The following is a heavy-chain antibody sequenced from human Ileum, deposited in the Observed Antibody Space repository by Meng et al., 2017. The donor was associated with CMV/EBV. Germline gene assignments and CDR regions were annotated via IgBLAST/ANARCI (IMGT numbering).Heavy chain of an antibody. D-gene: IGHD6-19*01. Sequence: RVGVSGDGVQRPGASFKSSCTTSGFTLRGYYIHWVRQAPGQGLEWMGWINSKNDGTNYARKFQGRVTMTRETSISTAHMELSGLMSDDTAVYYCVRSSGWSRFDYWGQGTLVTVSS. CDR1: GFTLRGYY. V-gene: IGHV1-2*02. CDR3: VRSSGWSRFDY. CDR2: INSKNDGT. J-gene: IGHJ4*02.